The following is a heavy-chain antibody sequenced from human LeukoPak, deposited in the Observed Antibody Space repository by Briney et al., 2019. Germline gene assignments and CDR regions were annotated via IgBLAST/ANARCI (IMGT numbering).Heavy chain of an antibody. V-gene: IGHV3-66*02. CDR2: IYSGGST. CDR1: GFTVSSNY. J-gene: IGHJ6*03. D-gene: IGHD1-26*01. Sequence: GGSLRLSCAASGFTVSSNYMSWVRQAPGKGLEWVSVIYSGGSTYYAESVNGRFTISRDNSKNTLYLQMNSLRAEDTAVYYCARILVGGSYYYYYYMDVWGKGTTVTVSS. CDR3: ARILVGGSYYYYYYMDV.